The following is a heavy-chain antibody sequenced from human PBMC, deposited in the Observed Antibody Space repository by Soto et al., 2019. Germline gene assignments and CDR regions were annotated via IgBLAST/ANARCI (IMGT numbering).Heavy chain of an antibody. CDR3: ARDPHLTGWLLYQ. CDR2: IIPIFGAA. Sequence: QVQLVQSGAEVKKPGSSVKVSCKASGGTFSSYTINWVRQAPGQGLEWMGAIIPIFGAANYAQKFQDRVTITADDSTSTAYMELSSLRSEDTAVYYCARDPHLTGWLLYQWGQGTLVTVSS. J-gene: IGHJ4*02. V-gene: IGHV1-69*12. D-gene: IGHD3-3*01. CDR1: GGTFSSYT.